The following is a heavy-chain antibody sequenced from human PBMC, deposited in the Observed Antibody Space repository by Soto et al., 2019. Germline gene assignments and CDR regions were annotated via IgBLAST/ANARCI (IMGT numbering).Heavy chain of an antibody. J-gene: IGHJ6*02. V-gene: IGHV4-31*03. CDR1: GGSISSGGYY. CDR2: IYYSGST. D-gene: IGHD4-17*01. Sequence: PSETLSLTCTVSGGSISSGGYYWSWIRQHPGKGLEWIGYIYYSGSTYYNPSLKSRVTISVDTSKNQFSLKLSSVTAADPAVYYCAREPRGDQLNYYYYGMDVWGQGTTVTVSS. CDR3: AREPRGDQLNYYYYGMDV.